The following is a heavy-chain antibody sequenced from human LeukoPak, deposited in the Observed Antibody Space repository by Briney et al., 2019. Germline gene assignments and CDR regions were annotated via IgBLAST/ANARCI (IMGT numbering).Heavy chain of an antibody. CDR1: GITFSGSA. Sequence: PGGSLRLSCAASGITFSGSAMHWVRQASGKGLEWVGRIRSKANSYATAYAASVKGRFTISRDDSKNTAYLQMNSLKTKDTAVYYCTRHNRYSGVFDYWGQGTLVTVSS. CDR2: IRSKANSYAT. CDR3: TRHNRYSGVFDY. D-gene: IGHD3-10*01. J-gene: IGHJ4*02. V-gene: IGHV3-73*01.